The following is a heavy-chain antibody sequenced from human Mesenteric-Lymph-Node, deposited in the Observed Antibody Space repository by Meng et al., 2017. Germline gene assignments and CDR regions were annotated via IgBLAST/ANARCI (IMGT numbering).Heavy chain of an antibody. CDR3: ARDPTGGEDHQRV. J-gene: IGHJ4*02. CDR2: INHSGST. V-gene: IGHV4-34*01. CDR1: GGSFSGYY. Sequence: QVQLQTWGAGLLKPSETLSLTCAVYGGSFSGYYWSWIRQPPGKGLEWIGEINHSGSTNYNPSLKSRVTMSVDNSKNQFSLKLNSMTAADTAVYYCARDPTGGEDHQRVWGQGTLVTVSS. D-gene: IGHD1-14*01.